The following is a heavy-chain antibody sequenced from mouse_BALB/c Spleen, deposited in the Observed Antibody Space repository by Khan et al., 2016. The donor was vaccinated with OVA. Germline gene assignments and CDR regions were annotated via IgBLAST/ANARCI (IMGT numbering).Heavy chain of an antibody. Sequence: VRLQQSGPELVKPGASVKMSCKASVYTFTSYVIHWVKQKPGQGLEWIGYLYPYNDGTKYNEKFKGKATLTSDKSSSTAYMELSSLTSEDSAVYFCATQGSTYTWFAYWGQGTLVTVSA. J-gene: IGHJ3*01. V-gene: IGHV1S136*01. CDR3: ATQGSTYTWFAY. CDR1: VYTFTSYV. CDR2: LYPYNDGT. D-gene: IGHD1-1*01.